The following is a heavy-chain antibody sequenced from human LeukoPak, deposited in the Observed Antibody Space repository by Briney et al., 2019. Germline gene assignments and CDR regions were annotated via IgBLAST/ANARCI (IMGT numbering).Heavy chain of an antibody. J-gene: IGHJ4*02. D-gene: IGHD2-2*01. CDR1: GFTFSSYG. CDR2: ISYDGSNK. CDR3: AKDHIVDIVVVPAATNPDY. Sequence: GGSLRLSCAASGFTFSSYGMHWVRQAPGKRLEWVAVISYDGSNKYYADSVKGRFTISRDNSKNTLYLQMNSLRAEDTAVYYCAKDHIVDIVVVPAATNPDYWGQGTLVTVSS. V-gene: IGHV3-30*18.